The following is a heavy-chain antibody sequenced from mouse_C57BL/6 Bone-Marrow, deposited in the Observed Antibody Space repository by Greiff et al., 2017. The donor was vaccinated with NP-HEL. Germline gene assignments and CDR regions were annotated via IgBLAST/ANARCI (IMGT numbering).Heavy chain of an antibody. D-gene: IGHD4-1*01. V-gene: IGHV5-4*03. CDR3: ARNWDY. CDR2: ISDGGSYT. CDR1: GFTFSSYA. J-gene: IGHJ2*01. Sequence: EVKLVESGGGLVKPGGSLKLSCAASGFTFSSYAMSWVRQTPEKRLEWVATISDGGSYTYYPDNVKGRFTISRDNAKNHLYLQMSHLKSEDTAMYYCARNWDYWGQGTTLTVSS.